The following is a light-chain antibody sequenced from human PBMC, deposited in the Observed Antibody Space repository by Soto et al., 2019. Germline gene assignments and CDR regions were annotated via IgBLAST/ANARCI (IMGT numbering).Light chain of an antibody. CDR1: QSVSGW. CDR3: QQYDTYPWT. V-gene: IGKV1-5*01. J-gene: IGKJ1*01. CDR2: AAS. Sequence: DIQMTQSPSTLSASVGDRLTITCRASQSVSGWLAWYQQKPGKAPNLLIYAASNLESGVPSRFSGSGSGTEFALIISSVQPDDFATYYCQQYDTYPWTFGQGTKVEIK.